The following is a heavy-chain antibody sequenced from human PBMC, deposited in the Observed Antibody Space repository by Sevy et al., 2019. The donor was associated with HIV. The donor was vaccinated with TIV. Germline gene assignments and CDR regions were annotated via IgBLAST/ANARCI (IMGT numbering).Heavy chain of an antibody. Sequence: GGSLRLSCAASGFTFDDYAMHWVRQAPGKGLEWVSGISWNSGSIGYANSVKGRFTISRDNAKNSLYLQMNSLRAEDTALYYCAKDSIAAPLFDPWGQGTLVTVSS. V-gene: IGHV3-9*01. J-gene: IGHJ5*02. CDR3: AKDSIAAPLFDP. CDR1: GFTFDDYA. D-gene: IGHD6-13*01. CDR2: ISWNSGSI.